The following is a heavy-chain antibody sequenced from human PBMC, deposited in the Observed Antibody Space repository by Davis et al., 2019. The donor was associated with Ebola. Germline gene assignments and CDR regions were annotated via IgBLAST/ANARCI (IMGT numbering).Heavy chain of an antibody. D-gene: IGHD5-24*01. CDR1: GFTFSSYW. CDR3: ARDRWPLDAFDI. V-gene: IGHV3-7*01. J-gene: IGHJ3*02. Sequence: GESLKISCAASGFTFSSYWMSWVRQAPGKGLEWVANIKQDGSEKYYVDSEKGRFTISRDNAKNSLYLQMNSLRAEDTAVYYCARDRWPLDAFDIWGQGTMVTVSS. CDR2: IKQDGSEK.